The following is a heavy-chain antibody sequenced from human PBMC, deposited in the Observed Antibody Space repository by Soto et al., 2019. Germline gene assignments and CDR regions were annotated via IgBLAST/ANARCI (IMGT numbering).Heavy chain of an antibody. CDR3: AGVALSAILFDGVDS. V-gene: IGHV1-69*18. CDR1: AGTFVNYA. J-gene: IGHJ4*02. D-gene: IGHD2-2*01. Sequence: QVQLVQSGAEVKKPGSSVKVSCKASAGTFVNYAITWVRQAPGQGLELMGTITPMFGTTYNAQKFNGRVTFTADDSTTTDFMELSVLGSQAAAYYCCAGVALSAILFDGVDSWGQGTLVTVSS. CDR2: ITPMFGTT.